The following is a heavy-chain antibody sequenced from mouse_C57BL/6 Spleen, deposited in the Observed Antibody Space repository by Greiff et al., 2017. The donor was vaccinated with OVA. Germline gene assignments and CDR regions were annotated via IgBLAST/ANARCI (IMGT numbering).Heavy chain of an antibody. Sequence: EVKLMESGGDLVKPGGSLKLSCAASGFTFSSYGMSWVRQTPDKRLEWVATISSGGSYTYYPDSVKGRFTISRDNAKNTLYLQMSSLKSEDTAMYYCARPAGLRYYFDYWGQGTTLTVSS. J-gene: IGHJ2*01. CDR1: GFTFSSYG. V-gene: IGHV5-6*01. CDR3: ARPAGLRYYFDY. CDR2: ISSGGSYT. D-gene: IGHD2-4*01.